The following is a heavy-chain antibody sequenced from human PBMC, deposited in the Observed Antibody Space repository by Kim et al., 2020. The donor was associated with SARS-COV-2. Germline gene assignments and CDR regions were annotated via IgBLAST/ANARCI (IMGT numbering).Heavy chain of an antibody. CDR3: AQDQQHGGWGGCDS. D-gene: IGHD3-16*01. J-gene: IGHJ5*01. Sequence: GGSLRLSCAASGFTFGRYVMGWVRQAPGKGLEWVATIRDDGTSAYYADSVKGRFTISRDNSKTTLYLQMHTLRAEDTAQYYCAQDQQHGGWGGCDSCG. CDR2: IRDDGTSA. CDR1: GFTFGRYV. V-gene: IGHV3-23*01.